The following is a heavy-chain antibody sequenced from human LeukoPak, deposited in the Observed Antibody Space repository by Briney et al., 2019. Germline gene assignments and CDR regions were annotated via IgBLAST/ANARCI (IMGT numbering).Heavy chain of an antibody. J-gene: IGHJ4*02. D-gene: IGHD3-10*01. Sequence: GGSLRLSCTVSGFSFGSEAMSWVRQAPGRGLEWVSSVSPAGGTTYYADSVKGRFTISRDNSKNTLYVQMSSLRVEDTAVYYCAKSPPLGATVRGVIIRPDYWGQGTLVTVSS. CDR2: VSPAGGTT. V-gene: IGHV3-23*01. CDR1: GFSFGSEA. CDR3: AKSPPLGATVRGVIIRPDY.